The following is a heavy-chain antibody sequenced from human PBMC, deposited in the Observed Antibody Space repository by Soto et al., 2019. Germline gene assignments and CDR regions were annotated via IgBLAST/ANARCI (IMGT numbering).Heavy chain of an antibody. V-gene: IGHV1-69*01. CDR1: GGTFSSYA. Sequence: QLQLVQSGAEVKKPGSSVKVSCKASGGTFSSYAISWVRQAPGQGLEWMGGILPIFGTANYAQKFQGRVTITADESTSTAYMELSSLRSEDTAVYYCARDSSSWVGLSTMQFDYWGQGTLVTVSS. CDR2: ILPIFGTA. D-gene: IGHD6-13*01. CDR3: ARDSSSWVGLSTMQFDY. J-gene: IGHJ4*02.